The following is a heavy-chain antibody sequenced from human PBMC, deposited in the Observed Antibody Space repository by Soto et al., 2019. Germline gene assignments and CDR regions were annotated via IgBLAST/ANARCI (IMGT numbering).Heavy chain of an antibody. D-gene: IGHD6-19*01. CDR3: AKDLRGLVSHYYYYCGMDV. J-gene: IGHJ6*02. CDR2: ISYDGSNK. Sequence: QVQLVESGGGVVQPGRSLRLSCAASGFTFSSYGMHWVRQAPGKGLEWVAVISYDGSNKYYADSVKGRFTISRDNSKNTLYLQMNSLRAEDTAVYYCAKDLRGLVSHYYYYCGMDVWGQGTTVTVSS. V-gene: IGHV3-30*18. CDR1: GFTFSSYG.